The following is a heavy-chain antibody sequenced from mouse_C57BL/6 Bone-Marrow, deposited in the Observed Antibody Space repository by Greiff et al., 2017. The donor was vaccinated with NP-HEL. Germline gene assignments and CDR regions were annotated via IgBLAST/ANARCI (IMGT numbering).Heavy chain of an antibody. D-gene: IGHD3-3*01. V-gene: IGHV5-17*01. Sequence: EVQVVESGGGLVKPGGSLKLSCAASGFTFSDYGMHWVRQAPEKGLEWVAYISSGSSTIYYADTVKGRFTISRDKAKNTLFLQMTSLRSEDTAMYYCARGGRLYAMDYWGQGTSVTVSS. CDR1: GFTFSDYG. J-gene: IGHJ4*01. CDR3: ARGGRLYAMDY. CDR2: ISSGSSTI.